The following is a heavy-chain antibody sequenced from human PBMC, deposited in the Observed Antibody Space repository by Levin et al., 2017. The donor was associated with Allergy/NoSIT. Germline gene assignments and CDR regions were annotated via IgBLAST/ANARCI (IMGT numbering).Heavy chain of an antibody. Sequence: SCAASGFSFSSYVMIWVRQAPGKGLEWVSVISGSGGSTYYADSVKGRFTISRDNSKNTLYLQMNSLRAEDTAVYYCAKSGGEFDLWGQGTLVTVSS. CDR3: AKSGGEFDL. V-gene: IGHV3-23*01. CDR1: GFSFSSYV. J-gene: IGHJ5*02. D-gene: IGHD2-15*01. CDR2: ISGSGGST.